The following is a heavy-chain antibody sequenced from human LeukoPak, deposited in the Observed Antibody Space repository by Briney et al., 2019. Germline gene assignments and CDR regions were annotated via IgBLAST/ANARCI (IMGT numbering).Heavy chain of an antibody. D-gene: IGHD4-17*01. V-gene: IGHV4-30-4*08. CDR2: IYYSGST. CDR1: GGSISSGDYY. J-gene: IGHJ4*02. Sequence: PSQTLSLTCTVSGGSISSGDYYWSWIRQPPGKGLEWIGYIYYSGSTYYNPSLKSRVTISVDTSKNQFSLKLSSVTAADTAVYYCAREPFYGDYGGVFDYWGQGTLVTVSS. CDR3: AREPFYGDYGGVFDY.